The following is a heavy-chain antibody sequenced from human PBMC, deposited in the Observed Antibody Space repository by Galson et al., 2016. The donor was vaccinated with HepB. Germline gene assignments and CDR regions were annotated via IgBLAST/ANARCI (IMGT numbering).Heavy chain of an antibody. V-gene: IGHV3-48*03. CDR3: ARDNYDFWSGYCPHLLDY. CDR2: ISRSGSTI. D-gene: IGHD3-3*01. Sequence: SLRLSCAASGLTFTGYAIHWVRQAPGKGLEWVSYISRSGSTIYYADSVKGRFTISRDNAKNSPYLQMNSLRAEDTAVDFCARDNYDFWSGYCPHLLDYWGQGTPVTVSS. CDR1: GLTFTGYA. J-gene: IGHJ4*02.